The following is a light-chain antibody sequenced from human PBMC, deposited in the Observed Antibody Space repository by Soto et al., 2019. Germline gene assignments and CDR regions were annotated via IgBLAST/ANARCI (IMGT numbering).Light chain of an antibody. CDR1: TSDVGAYNY. J-gene: IGLJ1*01. CDR2: DVT. Sequence: QSALTQPPSASGSPGQSVTISCTGTTSDVGAYNYVSWYQQHPGKAPKLIIYDVTKRPSGVPDRFSGSKSGNTASLTVSGLQTEDEADYYCGSWDSSLSAYVFGTGTKVTVL. CDR3: GSWDSSLSAYV. V-gene: IGLV2-8*01.